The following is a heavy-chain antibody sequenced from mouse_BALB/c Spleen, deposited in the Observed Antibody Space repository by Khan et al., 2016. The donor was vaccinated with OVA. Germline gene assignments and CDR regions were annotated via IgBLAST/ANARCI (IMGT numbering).Heavy chain of an antibody. D-gene: IGHD2-4*01. CDR2: INPHNDGT. V-gene: IGHV1S136*01. CDR1: GYTFTRYV. Sequence: VQLQQSGPELVKPGASVKMSCEASGYTFTRYVMHWVKQKPGQGLEWIGYINPHNDGTKYNEKFKVKATLTSDKSSSTAYMELSSLTSEDSAVYYCAREEEYYDTSVDYYAMNYWGQGTSVTVSS. CDR3: AREEEYYDTSVDYYAMNY. J-gene: IGHJ4*01.